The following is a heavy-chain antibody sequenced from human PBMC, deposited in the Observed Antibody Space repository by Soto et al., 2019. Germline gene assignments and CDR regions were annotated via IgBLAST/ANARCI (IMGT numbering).Heavy chain of an antibody. Sequence: QVQLVESGGGVVQPGRSLRLSCAASGFTFSSYGMHWVRHAPGKGLEWVAVISYDGSNKYYADSVKGRFTISRDNYKNTLYLQMNSLRAEDTAVYYCAKDLGRVIADLVYFDYWGQGTLVTVSS. D-gene: IGHD6-13*01. CDR1: GFTFSSYG. J-gene: IGHJ4*02. V-gene: IGHV3-30*18. CDR3: AKDLGRVIADLVYFDY. CDR2: ISYDGSNK.